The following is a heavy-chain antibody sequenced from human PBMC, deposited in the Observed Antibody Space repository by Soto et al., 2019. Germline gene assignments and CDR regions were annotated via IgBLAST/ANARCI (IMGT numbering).Heavy chain of an antibody. CDR3: ARYLGEVVVAAHGEYYYYYMDV. Sequence: GASVKVSCKASGYTFTSYDIKWVRQATGQGLEWMGWMNPNSGNTGYAQKFQGRVTMTRNTSISTAYIELSSLRSEDTAVYYCARYLGEVVVAAHGEYYYYYMDVWGKGTTVTVSS. V-gene: IGHV1-8*01. CDR2: MNPNSGNT. CDR1: GYTFTSYD. D-gene: IGHD2-15*01. J-gene: IGHJ6*03.